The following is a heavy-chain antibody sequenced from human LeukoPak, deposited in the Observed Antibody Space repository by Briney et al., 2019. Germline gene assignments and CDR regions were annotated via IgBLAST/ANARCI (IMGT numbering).Heavy chain of an antibody. Sequence: PGGSLRLSCAASGFTVSSNYMSWVRQAPGKGLEWVSLIYSGGSTYYADSVKGRFTISRDISKNTLYLQMNSLRAEDTAVYYCAELGITMSGGVCGKGTTGTISS. J-gene: IGHJ6*04. CDR2: IYSGGST. CDR1: GFTVSSNY. D-gene: IGHD3-10*02. V-gene: IGHV3-66*01. CDR3: AELGITMSGGV.